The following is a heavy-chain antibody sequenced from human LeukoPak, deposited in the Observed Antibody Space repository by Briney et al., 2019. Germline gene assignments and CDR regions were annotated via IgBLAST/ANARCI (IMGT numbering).Heavy chain of an antibody. CDR2: ISYDGSNK. J-gene: IGHJ4*02. CDR1: GFTFSSYA. D-gene: IGHD6-19*01. CDR3: ARDKNSYGSLDY. V-gene: IGHV3-30*04. Sequence: PGGSLRLSCAASGFTFSSYAMHWVRQAPGKGLEWVAVISYDGSNKYYADSVKGRFTISRDNAKNSLYLQMNSLRAEDTAVYYCARDKNSYGSLDYWGQGTLVTVSS.